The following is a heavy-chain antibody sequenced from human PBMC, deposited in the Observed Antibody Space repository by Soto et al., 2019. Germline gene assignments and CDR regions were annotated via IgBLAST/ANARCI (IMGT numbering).Heavy chain of an antibody. Sequence: LRLSCAASGFTFSSYAMHWVRQAPGKGLEWVAVISYDGSNKYYADSVKGRFTISRDNSKNTLYLQMNSLRAEDTAVYYCARDFQRIITMVVVVTPDYWGQGTLVTVSS. V-gene: IGHV3-30-3*01. CDR2: ISYDGSNK. CDR3: ARDFQRIITMVVVVTPDY. D-gene: IGHD3-22*01. CDR1: GFTFSSYA. J-gene: IGHJ4*02.